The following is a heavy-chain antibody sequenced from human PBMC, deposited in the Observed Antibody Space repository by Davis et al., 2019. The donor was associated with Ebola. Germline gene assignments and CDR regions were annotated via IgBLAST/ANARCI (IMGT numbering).Heavy chain of an antibody. CDR1: GFTFSSYS. CDR3: ARVATTVTIRIDY. V-gene: IGHV3-21*01. Sequence: PGGSLRLSCAASGFTFSSYSMNWVRQAPGKGLEWVSSISSSSSYIYYADSVKGRFTISRDNAKNSLYLQMNSLRDEDTAVYYCARVATTVTIRIDYWGQGTLVTVSS. D-gene: IGHD4-17*01. J-gene: IGHJ4*02. CDR2: ISSSSSYI.